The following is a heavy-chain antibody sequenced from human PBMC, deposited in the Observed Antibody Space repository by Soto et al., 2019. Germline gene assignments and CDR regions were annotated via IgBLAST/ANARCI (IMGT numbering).Heavy chain of an antibody. CDR3: ARAVCSGGSCYWAFDY. Sequence: LSLTCTVSGGSISSGDYYWSWIRQPPGKGLEWIGYIYYSGSTYYNPSLKSRVTISVDTSKNQFSLKLSSVTAADTAVYYCARAVCSGGSCYWAFDYWGQGTLVTVSS. D-gene: IGHD2-15*01. V-gene: IGHV4-30-4*01. J-gene: IGHJ4*02. CDR2: IYYSGST. CDR1: GGSISSGDYY.